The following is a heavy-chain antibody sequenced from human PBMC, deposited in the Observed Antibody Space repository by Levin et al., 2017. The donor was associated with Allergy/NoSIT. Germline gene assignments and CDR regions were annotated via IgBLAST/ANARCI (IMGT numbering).Heavy chain of an antibody. CDR2: IYYSGST. CDR1: GGSISSGDYY. D-gene: IGHD2-2*02. J-gene: IGHJ6*02. CDR3: ARDHGVVVVPAAIGRQDYYYYGMDV. Sequence: PSQTLSLTCTVSGGSISSGDYYWSWIRQPPGKGLEWIGYIYYSGSTYYNPSLKSRVTISVDTSKNQFSLKLSSVTAADTAVYYCARDHGVVVVPAAIGRQDYYYYGMDVWGQGTTVTVSS. V-gene: IGHV4-30-4*01.